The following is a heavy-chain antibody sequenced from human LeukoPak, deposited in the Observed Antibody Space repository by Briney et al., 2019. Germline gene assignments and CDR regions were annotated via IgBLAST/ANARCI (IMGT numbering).Heavy chain of an antibody. CDR1: DGSISSYY. J-gene: IGHJ4*02. D-gene: IGHD2-2*01. V-gene: IGHV4-59*08. CDR3: ARLAGYCSSTSCYFDY. Sequence: PSETLSLTCNVSDGSISSYYWSWIRQPPGKGLEWIAYMYYGGTTNRNPSLKSRVTISIDTSKNQFSLKLNSVTAADTAVYYCARLAGYCSSTSCYFDYWGQGTLVTVSS. CDR2: MYYGGTT.